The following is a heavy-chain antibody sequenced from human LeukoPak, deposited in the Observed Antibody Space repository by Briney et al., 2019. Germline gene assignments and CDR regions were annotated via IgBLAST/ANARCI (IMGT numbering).Heavy chain of an antibody. CDR3: ASLRYSSGWYLDY. CDR1: GGTFSIYA. J-gene: IGHJ4*02. Sequence: SVKVSCEASGGTFSIYAISWVQQAPGQGLEWMGGIIPIFGTANYAQKFQGRVTITADESTSTAYMELSSLRSEDTAVYYCASLRYSSGWYLDYWGQGTLVTVSS. D-gene: IGHD6-19*01. CDR2: IIPIFGTA. V-gene: IGHV1-69*13.